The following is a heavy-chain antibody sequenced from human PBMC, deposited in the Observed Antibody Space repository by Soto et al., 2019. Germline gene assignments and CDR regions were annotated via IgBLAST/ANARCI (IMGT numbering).Heavy chain of an antibody. CDR3: GRDWQLSP. D-gene: IGHD1-1*01. J-gene: IGHJ5*02. CDR1: GYTLTNYG. V-gene: IGHV1-18*01. CDR2: ISGHNGNT. Sequence: QVQLVQSGDEVKKTGASVKVSCRASGYTLTNYGISWVRQAPGQGLFWMGWISGHNGNTLYAQNVQGRRPLTIDTSTNTAYMELMSLKIDDTAMYYCGRDWQLSPWGQGTLVTVSS.